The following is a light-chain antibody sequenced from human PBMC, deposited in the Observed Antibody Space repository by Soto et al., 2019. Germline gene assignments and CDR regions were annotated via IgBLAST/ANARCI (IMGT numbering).Light chain of an antibody. CDR1: SSNIGSKY. Sequence: QSVLTQPPSASGTPGQRVTISCSGSSSNIGSKYVYWYQQLPGTAPKLLIYSNYQRPSGVPDRFSGSKSGTSASLAISGLRSEDEADYYCAAWDDSLSGWVFGGGTKLTVL. CDR3: AAWDDSLSGWV. CDR2: SNY. J-gene: IGLJ3*02. V-gene: IGLV1-47*02.